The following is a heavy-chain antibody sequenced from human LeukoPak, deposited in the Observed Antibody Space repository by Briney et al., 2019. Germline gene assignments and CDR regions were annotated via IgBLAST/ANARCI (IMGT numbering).Heavy chain of an antibody. CDR2: IYSTGST. J-gene: IGHJ3*02. CDR3: ARGKGGSLSAFDI. V-gene: IGHV4-59*01. D-gene: IGHD2-15*01. CDR1: GGSISSYY. Sequence: SETLSLTCSVSGGSISSYYWSWIRQPPGKGLEWIGCIYSTGSTNYNPSLKSRVTMSVDTSKNQFSLKLSSVTAADTAVYSCARGKGGSLSAFDIWGQGTMLTVSS.